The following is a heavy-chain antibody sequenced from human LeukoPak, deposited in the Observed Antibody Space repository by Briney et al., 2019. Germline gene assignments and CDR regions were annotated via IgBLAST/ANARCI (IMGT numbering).Heavy chain of an antibody. V-gene: IGHV4-59*12. J-gene: IGHJ5*02. CDR2: IYYSGST. CDR3: ARDSGTTGEVKFDP. D-gene: IGHD3-10*01. CDR1: GGSISSYY. Sequence: KASETLSLTCTVSGGSISSYYWSWIRQPPGKGLEWIGYIYYSGSTNYKPSLKSRGTISVDTSNNQFTLKWRFVTAAATAVYYCARDSGTTGEVKFDPWGQGTLVTVSS.